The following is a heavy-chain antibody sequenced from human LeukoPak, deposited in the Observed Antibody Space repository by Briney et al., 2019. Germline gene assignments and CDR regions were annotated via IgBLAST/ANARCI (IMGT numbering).Heavy chain of an antibody. Sequence: SVKVSCKASGGTFSSYAISWVRQAPGQGLEWMGRIIPILGIANYAQKFQGRVTITADKSTSTAYMELSSLRSEDTAVYYCAGGGGHRSGWESDNYWGRGTLVTVSS. CDR3: AGGGGHRSGWESDNY. V-gene: IGHV1-69*04. J-gene: IGHJ4*02. CDR2: IIPILGIA. CDR1: GGTFSSYA. D-gene: IGHD6-19*01.